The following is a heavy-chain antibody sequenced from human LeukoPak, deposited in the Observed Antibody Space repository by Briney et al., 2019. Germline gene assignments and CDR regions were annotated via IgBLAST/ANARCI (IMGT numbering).Heavy chain of an antibody. CDR3: AREIPGAMNAFDI. Sequence: GGSLRLSCAASGFTFSSYWMSWVRQAPGKGLEWVANIKQDGSEKYYVDSVKGRFTISRDNAKNSLYLQMNSLRAEDTAAFYCAREIPGAMNAFDIWGQGTMVTVSS. V-gene: IGHV3-7*01. CDR2: IKQDGSEK. J-gene: IGHJ3*02. CDR1: GFTFSSYW. D-gene: IGHD2-2*01.